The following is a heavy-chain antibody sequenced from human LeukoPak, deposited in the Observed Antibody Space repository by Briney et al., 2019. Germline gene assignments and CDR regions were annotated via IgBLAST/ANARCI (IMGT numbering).Heavy chain of an antibody. Sequence: SETLSLTCTVSDGSVSSGSYYWSWIRQPPGKGLEWIGYIYYSGSTNYNPSFKSRVTISVDTSKNQFSLKLSSVTAADTAVYYCARDLPFTIFGVVTALGWFDPWGQGTLVTVSS. CDR3: ARDLPFTIFGVVTALGWFDP. CDR1: DGSVSSGSYY. V-gene: IGHV4-61*01. D-gene: IGHD3-3*01. J-gene: IGHJ5*02. CDR2: IYYSGST.